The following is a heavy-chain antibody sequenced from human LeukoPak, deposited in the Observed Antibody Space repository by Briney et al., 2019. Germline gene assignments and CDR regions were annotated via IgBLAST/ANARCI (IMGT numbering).Heavy chain of an antibody. CDR2: IYSGGST. V-gene: IGHV3-53*01. D-gene: IGHD2-15*01. J-gene: IGHJ1*01. CDR1: GFTVSSNY. Sequence: GGSLRLSCAASGFTVSSNYMSWVRQAPGKGLEWVSVIYSGGSTYYADSVKGRFTISRDNSKNTLYLQMNSLRAEDTAVYYCARGVRVVVAATPSFAEYFQHWGQGTLVTVSS. CDR3: ARGVRVVVAATPSFAEYFQH.